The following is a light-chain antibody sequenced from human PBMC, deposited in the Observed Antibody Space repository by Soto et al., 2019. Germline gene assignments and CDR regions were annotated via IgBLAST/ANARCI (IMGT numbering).Light chain of an antibody. Sequence: DIQLTQSPSFLSASVGDRVTITCRTSQDISSYLAWYQQKPGKAPQLLISAASTLQSGVPSGFSGSGSETEFTLTISSLQPEDFATYYCQQLKSYPLSFGGGTKVEI. J-gene: IGKJ4*01. CDR3: QQLKSYPLS. V-gene: IGKV1-9*01. CDR1: QDISSY. CDR2: AAS.